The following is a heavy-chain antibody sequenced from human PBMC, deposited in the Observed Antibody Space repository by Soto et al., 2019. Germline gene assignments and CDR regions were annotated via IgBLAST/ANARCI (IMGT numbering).Heavy chain of an antibody. CDR2: IYPGDSDT. CDR3: ARIFLGDSSGYYQSPRNWFDP. Sequence: GESLKISCKGSGYSFTSYWIGWVRQMPGKGLEWMGIIYPGDSDTRYSPSFQGQVTISADKSISTAYLQWSSLKASDTAMYYCARIFLGDSSGYYQSPRNWFDPWGQGTLVRVS. D-gene: IGHD3-22*01. J-gene: IGHJ5*02. CDR1: GYSFTSYW. V-gene: IGHV5-51*01.